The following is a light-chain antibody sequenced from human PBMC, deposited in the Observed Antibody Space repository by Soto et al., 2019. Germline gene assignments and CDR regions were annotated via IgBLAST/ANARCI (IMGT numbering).Light chain of an antibody. CDR2: GAS. V-gene: IGKV3-15*01. CDR3: QHYNNWPPWT. J-gene: IGKJ1*01. CDR1: QSVSSN. Sequence: EIVMTQSPATLSVSPGERATFSCRASQSVSSNLAWYQQKPGQAPRLLIYGASIRATGIPARFSGSGSGTEFTLTISTLQSEDFAIFYCQHYNNWPPWTFGQGTKLDSK.